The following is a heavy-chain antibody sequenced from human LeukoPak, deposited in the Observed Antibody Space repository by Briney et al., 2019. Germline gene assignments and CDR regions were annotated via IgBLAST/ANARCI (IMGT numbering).Heavy chain of an antibody. CDR3: ARDSTIFAVRMIDY. V-gene: IGHV3-30*03. J-gene: IGHJ4*02. Sequence: GRSLRLSCVASGFTFTHYAMHWVRQAPGKGLERVAVISYDGKNKYYGDSVKGRFTISRDSSRNTLYLQVNSLRVEDTAVYYCARDSTIFAVRMIDYWGQGTLVTVSS. CDR1: GFTFTHYA. CDR2: ISYDGKNK. D-gene: IGHD3-3*01.